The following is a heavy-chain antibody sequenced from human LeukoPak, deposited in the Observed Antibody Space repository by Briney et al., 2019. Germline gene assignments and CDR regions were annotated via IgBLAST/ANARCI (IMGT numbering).Heavy chain of an antibody. CDR3: ARDPGAHGGRAKYDY. Sequence: SVKVSCKASGGTFSSYAISWVRQAPGQGLEWMGGIIPIFGTANYAQKFQGRVTITADESTSTAYMELSSLRSEDTAVYYCARDPGAHGGRAKYDYWGQGTLVTVSS. CDR2: IIPIFGTA. V-gene: IGHV1-69*13. D-gene: IGHD2-15*01. J-gene: IGHJ4*02. CDR1: GGTFSSYA.